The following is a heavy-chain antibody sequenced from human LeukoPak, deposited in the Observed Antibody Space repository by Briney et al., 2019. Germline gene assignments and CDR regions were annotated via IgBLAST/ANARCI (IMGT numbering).Heavy chain of an antibody. CDR3: ARERSALIVGAMGPYYYYYMDV. D-gene: IGHD1-26*01. Sequence: PSETLSLTCAVYGGSFSGYYWSWIRQPPGKGLEWIGEINHSGSTNYNPSLKSRATISVDTSKNQSSLKLSSVTAADTAVYYCARERSALIVGAMGPYYYYYMDVWGKGTTVTVSS. CDR2: INHSGST. J-gene: IGHJ6*03. CDR1: GGSFSGYY. V-gene: IGHV4-34*01.